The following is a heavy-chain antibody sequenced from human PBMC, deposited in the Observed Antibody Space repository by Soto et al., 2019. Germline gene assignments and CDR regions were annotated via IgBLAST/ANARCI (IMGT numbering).Heavy chain of an antibody. CDR1: GASISSHS. D-gene: IGHD6-19*01. CDR2: IYYSGST. V-gene: IGHV4-59*11. CDR3: ARGSGWYDY. J-gene: IGHJ4*02. Sequence: SETLSLTCTVSGASISSHSWSWFRQPPGKGLEWLGYIYYSGSTNYNPSLKSRVTISRDTSKNQFSLKLSSVTAADTAVYYCARGSGWYDYWGQGTLVTVSS.